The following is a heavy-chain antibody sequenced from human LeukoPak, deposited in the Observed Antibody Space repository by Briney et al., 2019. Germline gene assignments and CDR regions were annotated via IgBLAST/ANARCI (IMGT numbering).Heavy chain of an antibody. V-gene: IGHV1-18*01. J-gene: IGHJ4*02. CDR1: GYTFSLYG. CDR3: ARSTLATITAGPFDY. Sequence: ASVKVSCKASGYTFSLYGIVWVRQAPGQGLEWMGWISGYQGSTKYAQNFQGRVTMTIDTSTSTAYMELRSLRSDDTAIYFCARSTLATITAGPFDYWGQGTLVAVSS. CDR2: ISGYQGST. D-gene: IGHD5-24*01.